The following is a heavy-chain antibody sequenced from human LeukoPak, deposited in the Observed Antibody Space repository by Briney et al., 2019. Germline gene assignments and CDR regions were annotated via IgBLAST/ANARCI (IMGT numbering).Heavy chain of an antibody. CDR3: AKDGKNYFDY. CDR2: ITWNGGRT. J-gene: IGHJ4*02. V-gene: IGHV3-43*01. Sequence: PGGSLRLSCAASGFTFDDYTMHWVRQAPGKGLEWVSLITWNGGRTYYADSVKGRFTISRDNSKNSLSPQMNSLRAEDTALYYCAKDGKNYFDYWGQGTLVTVSS. CDR1: GFTFDDYT.